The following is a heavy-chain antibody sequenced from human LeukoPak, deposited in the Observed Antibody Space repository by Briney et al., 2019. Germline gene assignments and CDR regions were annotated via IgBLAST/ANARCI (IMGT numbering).Heavy chain of an antibody. V-gene: IGHV3-30*03. J-gene: IGHJ6*02. Sequence: SGGSLRLSCAASGFTFSSYGMHWVRQAPGKGLEWVAVISYDGSNKYYADSVKGRFTVSRDNSKNTLYLQMNSLRVEDTAVFYCARDLIAAALGNYYYYGMDVWGQGTTVTVSS. D-gene: IGHD6-13*01. CDR3: ARDLIAAALGNYYYYGMDV. CDR2: ISYDGSNK. CDR1: GFTFSSYG.